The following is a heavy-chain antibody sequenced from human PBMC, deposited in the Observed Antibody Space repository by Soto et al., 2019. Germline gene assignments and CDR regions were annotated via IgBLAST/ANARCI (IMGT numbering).Heavy chain of an antibody. Sequence: ASVKVSFKASGYTFTSYYMHWLRQAPGQGLEWMGIINPSGGSTSYAQKFQGRVTMTRDTSTSTVYMELSSLRSEDTAVYYCANEKHGSGSYRAFDIWGQGTMVTVSS. J-gene: IGHJ3*02. CDR1: GYTFTSYY. CDR2: INPSGGST. CDR3: ANEKHGSGSYRAFDI. D-gene: IGHD3-10*01. V-gene: IGHV1-46*01.